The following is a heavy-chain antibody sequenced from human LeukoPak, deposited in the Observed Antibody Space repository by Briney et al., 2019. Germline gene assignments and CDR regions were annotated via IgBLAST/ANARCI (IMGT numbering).Heavy chain of an antibody. CDR2: INPNSGGT. J-gene: IGHJ6*02. CDR3: TREYWSYGMDV. V-gene: IGHV1-2*06. D-gene: IGHD1-1*01. CDR1: GYTFTGYY. Sequence: APVKVSCKASGYTFTGYYMHWVRQAPGQGLEWMGRINPNSGGTNYAQKFQGRVTMTRDTSISTAYMELSRLRSDDTAVYYCTREYWSYGMDVWGQGTTVTVSS.